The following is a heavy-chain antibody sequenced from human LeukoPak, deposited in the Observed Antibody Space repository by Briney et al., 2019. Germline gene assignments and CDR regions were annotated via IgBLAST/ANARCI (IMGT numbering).Heavy chain of an antibody. V-gene: IGHV3-9*01. CDR2: ISWNRGTI. J-gene: IGHJ4*02. D-gene: IGHD3-10*01. Sequence: GRSLRLSCAASGFTFVDYGMHWVRQPPGKGLEWVSGISWNRGTIGYADSVKGRFTISRDNARNSLYLQMNSLRAEDTAFYYCAKDRSYGGFDYWGQGTLVTVSS. CDR3: AKDRSYGGFDY. CDR1: GFTFVDYG.